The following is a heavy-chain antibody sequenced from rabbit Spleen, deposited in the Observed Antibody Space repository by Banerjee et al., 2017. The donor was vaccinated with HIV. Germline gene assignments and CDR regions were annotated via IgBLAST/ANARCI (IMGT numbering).Heavy chain of an antibody. V-gene: IGHV1S45*01. Sequence: LEESGGGLVKPGGTLTLTCTVSGFSFSSNWICWVRQAPGKGLEWIACIDTSDGDTDYANWPKGRFTISKASSTTVTLQMTSLTAADTATYFCARDTGSSFSSYGMDLGGPGTLVT. CDR2: IDTSDGDT. CDR1: GFSFSSNW. CDR3: ARDTGSSFSSYGMDL. D-gene: IGHD8-1*01. J-gene: IGHJ6*01.